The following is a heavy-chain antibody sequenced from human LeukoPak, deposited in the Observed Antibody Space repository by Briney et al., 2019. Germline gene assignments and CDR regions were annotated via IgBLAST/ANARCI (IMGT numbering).Heavy chain of an antibody. D-gene: IGHD5-24*01. CDR3: ARGDERWLQYHFDY. J-gene: IGHJ4*02. CDR2: IIPILGIA. V-gene: IGHV1-69*04. Sequence: GSSVKVSCKASGGTFSSYAISWVRQAPGQGLEWMGRIIPILGIANYAQKSQGRVTMTRDTSTSTVYMELSSLRSEDTAVYYCARGDERWLQYHFDYWGQGTLVTVSS. CDR1: GGTFSSYA.